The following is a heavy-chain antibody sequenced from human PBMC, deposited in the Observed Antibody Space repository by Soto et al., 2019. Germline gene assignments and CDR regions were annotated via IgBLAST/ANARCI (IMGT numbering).Heavy chain of an antibody. Sequence: SVKVSCKASGGTFSSYAISWVRQAPGQGLGWMGGIIPIFGTANYAQKFQGRVTITADKSTSTAYMELSSLRSEDTAVYYCAREGHSYGSYFDYWGQGTLVTVSS. V-gene: IGHV1-69*06. CDR3: AREGHSYGSYFDY. CDR1: GGTFSSYA. D-gene: IGHD5-18*01. J-gene: IGHJ4*02. CDR2: IIPIFGTA.